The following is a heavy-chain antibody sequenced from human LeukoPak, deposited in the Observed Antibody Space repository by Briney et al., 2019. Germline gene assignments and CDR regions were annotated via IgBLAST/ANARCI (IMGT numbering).Heavy chain of an antibody. Sequence: ASVKVSCKASGYTFTGYYMPWVRQAPGQGLEWMGWINPNRGGTNYAQKFQGRVTMTRDTSISTAYMELSRLRSDDTAVYYCARERVGALVYYYDSSGYNRGWFDPWGQGTLVTVSS. D-gene: IGHD3-22*01. CDR3: ARERVGALVYYYDSSGYNRGWFDP. J-gene: IGHJ5*02. V-gene: IGHV1-2*02. CDR2: INPNRGGT. CDR1: GYTFTGYY.